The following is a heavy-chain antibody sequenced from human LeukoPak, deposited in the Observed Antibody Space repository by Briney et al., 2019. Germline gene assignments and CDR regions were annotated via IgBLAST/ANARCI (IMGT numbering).Heavy chain of an antibody. CDR1: GASISSGSNY. Sequence: SETLSLTCNVSGASISSGSNYWGWIRQSPGKTLEWIGSIYSSGSTYYNPSLKSRVIILIDTSKNHFSLTLSSVTAADTAMYSCARSDGYGLVGIWGHGTMVTVSS. CDR2: IYSSGST. J-gene: IGHJ3*02. V-gene: IGHV4-39*07. CDR3: ARSDGYGLVGI. D-gene: IGHD3-10*01.